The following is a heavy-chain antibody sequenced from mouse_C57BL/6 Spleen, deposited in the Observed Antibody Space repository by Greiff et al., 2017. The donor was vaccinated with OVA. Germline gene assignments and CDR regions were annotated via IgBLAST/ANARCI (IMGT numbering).Heavy chain of an antibody. J-gene: IGHJ3*01. CDR2: ISYDGSN. V-gene: IGHV3-6*01. CDR1: GYSITSGYY. Sequence: EVQLQESGPGLVKPSQSLSLTCSVTGYSITSGYYWNWIRQFPGNKLEWMGYISYDGSNNYNPSLKNRIPITRDTSKNQFFLKLNSVTTEDTATYYCARDRDDYGSWFAYWGQGTLVTVSA. D-gene: IGHD2-4*01. CDR3: ARDRDDYGSWFAY.